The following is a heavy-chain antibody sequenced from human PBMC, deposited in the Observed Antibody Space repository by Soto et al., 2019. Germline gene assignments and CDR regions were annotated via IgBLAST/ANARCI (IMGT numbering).Heavy chain of an antibody. V-gene: IGHV4-38-2*01. CDR2: IYHSGTT. CDR1: GYSISSGYY. J-gene: IGHJ4*02. D-gene: IGHD6-13*01. CDR3: ARSLLSSSSFVAY. Sequence: SETLSLTCAVSGYSISSGYYWSWIRQPPGKGPEWIGTIYHSGTTYYNPSLKSRVTISIDTSKNQFSLNLTSLTATDTAVYFCARSLLSSSSFVAYWGQGSPVTVSS.